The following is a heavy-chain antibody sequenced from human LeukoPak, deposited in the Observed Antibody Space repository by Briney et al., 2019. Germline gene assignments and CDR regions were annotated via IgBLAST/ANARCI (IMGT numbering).Heavy chain of an antibody. Sequence: TGGSLRLSCAASGFTFSSYWMHWVRQVPGKGRVWVSHINSDGSSTSYADSVKGRFTISRDNAKNTLYLQMNSLRAEDTAVYFCARDKVYYGSGTYGYWGQGTLVTVSS. J-gene: IGHJ4*02. CDR3: ARDKVYYGSGTYGY. CDR1: GFTFSSYW. CDR2: INSDGSST. D-gene: IGHD3-10*01. V-gene: IGHV3-74*01.